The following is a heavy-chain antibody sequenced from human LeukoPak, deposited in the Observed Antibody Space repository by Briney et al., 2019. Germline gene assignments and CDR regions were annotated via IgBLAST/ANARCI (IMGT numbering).Heavy chain of an antibody. Sequence: ASVKVSCKASGGTFSSYAISWVRQAPGQGLEWMGRIIPIFGTANYAQKFQGRVTITTDESTSTAYMELSSLRSEDSAVYYCARDREQLNSFDYWGQGTLVTVSS. CDR2: IIPIFGTA. CDR3: ARDREQLNSFDY. J-gene: IGHJ4*02. V-gene: IGHV1-69*05. D-gene: IGHD5-18*01. CDR1: GGTFSSYA.